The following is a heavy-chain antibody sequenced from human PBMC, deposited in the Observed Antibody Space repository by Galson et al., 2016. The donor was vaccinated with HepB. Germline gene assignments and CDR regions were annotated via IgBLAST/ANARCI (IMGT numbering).Heavy chain of an antibody. CDR1: GYSFASYW. CDR2: IYIGDSDT. CDR3: TRLGDGSGDYHLSYYFYGMDV. J-gene: IGHJ6*02. V-gene: IGHV5-51*01. D-gene: IGHD3-3*01. Sequence: QSGAEVKKTGESLKISCKGSGYSFASYWIAWVRQVPGKGLEWMGIIYIGDSDTKYSPSFQGQVTISADKSIHTASLRCSRLRASDTAIYYCTRLGDGSGDYHLSYYFYGMDVWGQGNHGHRLL.